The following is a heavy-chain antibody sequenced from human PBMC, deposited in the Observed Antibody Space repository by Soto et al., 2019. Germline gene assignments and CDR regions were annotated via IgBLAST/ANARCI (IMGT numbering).Heavy chain of an antibody. CDR2: ISYDGSNK. CDR3: ARVASGFNFDY. Sequence: QVQLVESGGGVVQPGRSLRLSCAASGFTFSSYAMHWVRQAPGKGLEWVAVISYDGSNKYYADSVKGRFTISRDNSKNTLYLQMNSLRAEATAVYYCARVASGFNFDYWGQGTLVTVSS. V-gene: IGHV3-30-3*01. J-gene: IGHJ4*02. D-gene: IGHD3-10*01. CDR1: GFTFSSYA.